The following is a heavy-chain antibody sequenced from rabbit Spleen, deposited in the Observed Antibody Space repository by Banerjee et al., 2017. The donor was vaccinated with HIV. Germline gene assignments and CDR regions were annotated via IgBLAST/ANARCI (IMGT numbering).Heavy chain of an antibody. CDR1: GVSFSFNSY. V-gene: IGHV1S40*01. Sequence: QSLEESGGDLVKPGASLTLTCTASGVSFSFNSYMCWVRQAPGKGLEWISCIAGSSSGFTYSATWATGRFTISKTSSTTVTLQVTRLTAADTAKYFCARGRDGYVDFGYTILDGMDLWGPGTLVTVS. D-gene: IGHD6-1*01. CDR2: IAGSSSGFT. J-gene: IGHJ6*01. CDR3: ARGRDGYVDFGYTILDGMDL.